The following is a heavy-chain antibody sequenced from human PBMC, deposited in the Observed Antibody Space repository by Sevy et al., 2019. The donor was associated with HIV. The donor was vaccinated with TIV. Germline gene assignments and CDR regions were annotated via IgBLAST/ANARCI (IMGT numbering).Heavy chain of an antibody. CDR1: GFSFSSYS. J-gene: IGHJ3*02. V-gene: IGHV3-21*06. CDR3: ARGPSI. CDR2: ISGGSNYI. Sequence: GWSLRLSCAASGFSFSSYSMNWVRQAPGKGLEWVSSISGGSNYIYYADSVKGRFTISRDNAKNSLYLQMNSLRAEDTAVYYCARGPSIWGQGTMVTVSS.